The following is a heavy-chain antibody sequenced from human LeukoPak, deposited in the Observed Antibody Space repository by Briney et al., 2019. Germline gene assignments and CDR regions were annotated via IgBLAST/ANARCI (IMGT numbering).Heavy chain of an antibody. V-gene: IGHV3-23*01. CDR1: GFTFSSYA. D-gene: IGHD2-15*01. J-gene: IGHJ4*02. CDR3: ARSRMVVAAPFDY. CDR2: ISGSGGST. Sequence: PGGSLRLSCAASGFTFSSYAMSWVRQAPGKGLEWVSAISGSGGSTYYADSVKGRFAISRDNSKNTLYLQMNSLRAEDTAVYYCARSRMVVAAPFDYWGQGTLVTVSS.